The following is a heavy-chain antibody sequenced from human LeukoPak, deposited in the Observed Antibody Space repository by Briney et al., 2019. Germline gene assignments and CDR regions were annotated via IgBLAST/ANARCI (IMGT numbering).Heavy chain of an antibody. J-gene: IGHJ4*02. Sequence: PSETLSLTCTVSGDPISSYYWTWIRQPPGKALEYIGYIYYSGSTSYNPSLQSRVTISVDTSKNQFSLKLNSVTAADTAVYYCASGKYLDYWGQGTLVTVSS. CDR2: IYYSGST. V-gene: IGHV4-59*01. CDR1: GDPISSYY. CDR3: ASGKYLDY.